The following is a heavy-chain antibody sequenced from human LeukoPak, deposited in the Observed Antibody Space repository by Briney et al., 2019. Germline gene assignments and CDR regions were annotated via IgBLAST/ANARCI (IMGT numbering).Heavy chain of an antibody. CDR2: IDPNSGGT. D-gene: IGHD2-15*01. Sequence: ASVKVSCKASGYTFTGNHVHWVRQAPGQGLEWMGWIDPNSGGTKYAQNFQDRVTMTSDTSISTAYMELSGLRSDDTAVYFCAKEADIVSFDLWGRGTLVTVSS. CDR3: AKEADIVSFDL. CDR1: GYTFTGNH. V-gene: IGHV1-2*02. J-gene: IGHJ2*01.